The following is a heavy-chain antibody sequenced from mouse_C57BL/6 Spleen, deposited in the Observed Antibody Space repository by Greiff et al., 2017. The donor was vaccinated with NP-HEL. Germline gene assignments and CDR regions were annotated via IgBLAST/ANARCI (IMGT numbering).Heavy chain of an antibody. J-gene: IGHJ1*03. CDR3: ARPSIYDGYYWYCDV. V-gene: IGHV1-53*01. D-gene: IGHD2-3*01. CDR1: GYTFTSYW. CDR2: INPSNGGT. Sequence: QVQLQQPGTELVKPGASVKLSCKASGYTFTSYWMHWVKQRPGQGLEWIGNINPSNGGTNYNEKFKSKATLTVDKSSSTAYMQLSSLTSEDSAVYYCARPSIYDGYYWYCDVWGTGTTVTVSS.